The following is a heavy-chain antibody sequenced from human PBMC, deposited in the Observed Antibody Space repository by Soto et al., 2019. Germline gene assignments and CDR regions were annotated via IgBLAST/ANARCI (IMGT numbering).Heavy chain of an antibody. D-gene: IGHD5-18*01. V-gene: IGHV1-46*01. CDR2: INPSGGST. J-gene: IGHJ4*02. CDR3: ARRDGGYTYGVDY. CDR1: GYTFTSYY. Sequence: QVQLVQSGAEVKKTGASVKVSCKASGYTFTSYYIHWVRQAPGHGLEWMGIINPSGGSTTYAQKFQGRVTMTRDTSTSTVYMELSSLTSEDTAVYYCARRDGGYTYGVDYWGQGTLVTVSS.